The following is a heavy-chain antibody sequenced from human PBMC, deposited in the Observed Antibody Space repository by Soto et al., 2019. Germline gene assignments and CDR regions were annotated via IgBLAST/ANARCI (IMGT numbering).Heavy chain of an antibody. V-gene: IGHV4-30-4*01. J-gene: IGHJ6*02. D-gene: IGHD6-6*01. Sequence: TLSLTSTVSGGSISSGDYYWSWIRQPPGKGLEWIGYTYYSGSTYYNPSLKSRVTISVDTSKNQFSLKLSSVTAADTAVYYCARNAEQLVGYYGMDVWGQGTTVTVSS. CDR2: TYYSGST. CDR3: ARNAEQLVGYYGMDV. CDR1: GGSISSGDYY.